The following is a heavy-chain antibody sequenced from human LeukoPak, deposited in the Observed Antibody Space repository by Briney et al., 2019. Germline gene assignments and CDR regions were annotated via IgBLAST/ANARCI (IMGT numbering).Heavy chain of an antibody. CDR1: GFTFSSYA. V-gene: IGHV3-23*01. CDR2: ISGSGGST. D-gene: IGHD6-13*01. CDR3: AKDQRGRIAAAGTPY. J-gene: IGHJ4*02. Sequence: TGGSLRLSCAASGFTFSSYAMSWVRQAPGKGLEWVSAISGSGGSTYYADSVKGRLTISRDNSKNTLYLQMNSLRAEDTAVYYCAKDQRGRIAAAGTPYWGQGTLVTVSS.